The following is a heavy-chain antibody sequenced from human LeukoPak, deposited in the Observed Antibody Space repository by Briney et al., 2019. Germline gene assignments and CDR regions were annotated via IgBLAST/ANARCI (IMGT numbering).Heavy chain of an antibody. CDR1: GGSISSYY. V-gene: IGHV4-59*01. CDR3: ARAKNEDYYYYGMDV. CDR2: IYYSGST. J-gene: IGHJ6*02. D-gene: IGHD1-1*01. Sequence: PSETLSLTCTVPGGSISSYYWSWIRQPPGKGLEWIGYIYYSGSTNYNPSLKSRVTISVDTSKNQFSLKLSSVTAADTAVYYCARAKNEDYYYYGMDVWGQGTTVTVSS.